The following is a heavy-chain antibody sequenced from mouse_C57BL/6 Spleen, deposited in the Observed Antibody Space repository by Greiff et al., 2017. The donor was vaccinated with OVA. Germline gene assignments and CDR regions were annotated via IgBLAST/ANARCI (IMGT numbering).Heavy chain of an antibody. Sequence: VQLQQSGAELVKPGASVKLSCTASGFNINDYYMHWVKQRTEQGLEWIGRIDPEDGETKYAPKFQGKATITADTSSNTAYLQLSSLTSEDTAVYYCARDDGCSWFAYWGQGTLVTVSA. CDR1: GFNINDYY. J-gene: IGHJ3*01. V-gene: IGHV14-2*01. CDR3: ARDDGCSWFAY. D-gene: IGHD2-3*01. CDR2: IDPEDGET.